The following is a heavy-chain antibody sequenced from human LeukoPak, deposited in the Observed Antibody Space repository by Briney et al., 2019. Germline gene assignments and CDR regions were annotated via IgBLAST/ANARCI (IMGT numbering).Heavy chain of an antibody. CDR2: ISGSGGSS. Sequence: GGSLRLSCAASGFTFSNYAMSWVRQAPGKGLEWVSAISGSGGSSYYADFVKGRFTISRDNSKNTLYLQMDSLRAEDTAVYYCAKYTSPLAAVAGTRVDYWGQGTLVTVSS. CDR3: AKYTSPLAAVAGTRVDY. CDR1: GFTFSNYA. J-gene: IGHJ4*02. V-gene: IGHV3-23*01. D-gene: IGHD6-19*01.